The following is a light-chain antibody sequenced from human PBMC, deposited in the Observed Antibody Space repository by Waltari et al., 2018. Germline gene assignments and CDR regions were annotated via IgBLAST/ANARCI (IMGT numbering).Light chain of an antibody. CDR3: QQYYSMPLT. V-gene: IGKV4-1*01. CDR1: QSVFYSSNNKNY. J-gene: IGKJ3*01. Sequence: DIVMTQSPDSLAVSLGERVSINSKSSQSVFYSSNNKNYLAWYQQKPGQPPKLLMYWASSREFGVPKRFSASGSGTDFTLTISSLEADDVAIYYCQQYYSMPLTFGPGTTVEI. CDR2: WAS.